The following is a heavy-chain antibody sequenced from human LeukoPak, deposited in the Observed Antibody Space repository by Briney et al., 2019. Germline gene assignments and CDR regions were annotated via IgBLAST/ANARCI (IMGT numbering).Heavy chain of an antibody. J-gene: IGHJ4*02. CDR2: IKTDGSIT. CDR3: ARDGDAPMTDFDY. Sequence: AGGSLRLSCAASGFTFSSYWMCWVRQDPGKGLAWVSCIKTDGSITAYAGSVKGRFTISRDNAKNTLYLQMNSLRADDTAVYYCARDGDAPMTDFDYWGRGTLVTVSS. D-gene: IGHD2-21*02. V-gene: IGHV3-74*01. CDR1: GFTFSSYW.